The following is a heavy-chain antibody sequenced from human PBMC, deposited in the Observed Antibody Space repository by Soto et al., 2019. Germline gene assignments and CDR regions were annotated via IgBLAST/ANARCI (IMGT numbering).Heavy chain of an antibody. Sequence: GGSLRLSCAASGFTFSSYWMSWVRQAPGKGLEWVGRTRNKANSYTTDYAAFVKGRFTISRDDSKNLIYLQMNSLKTEDTAVYYCAREGSSSGPDYEYWGQGTLVTVSS. CDR1: GFTFSSYW. CDR2: TRNKANSYTT. D-gene: IGHD3-22*01. V-gene: IGHV3-72*01. J-gene: IGHJ4*02. CDR3: AREGSSSGPDYEY.